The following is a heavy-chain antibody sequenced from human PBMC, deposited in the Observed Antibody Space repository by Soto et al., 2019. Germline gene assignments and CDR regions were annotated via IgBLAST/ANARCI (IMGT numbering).Heavy chain of an antibody. D-gene: IGHD2-2*02. V-gene: IGHV1-8*01. J-gene: IGHJ6*02. Sequence: ASVKVSCKASGYSFTSYDINWVRQATGQGLEWMGWMNPNSGNTGYAQKFQGRVTMTRNTSISTAYMELSSLRSEDTSVYYCAVVVVPAAIRGYYYGMDVWGQGTTVTVSS. CDR1: GYSFTSYD. CDR3: AVVVVPAAIRGYYYGMDV. CDR2: MNPNSGNT.